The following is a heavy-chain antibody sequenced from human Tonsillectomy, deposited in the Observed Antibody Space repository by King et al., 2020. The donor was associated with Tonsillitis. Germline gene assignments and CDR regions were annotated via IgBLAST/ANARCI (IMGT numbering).Heavy chain of an antibody. J-gene: IGHJ3*02. CDR2: IYYSGST. CDR1: GGSISSGDYY. Sequence: QLQESGPGLVKPSQTLSLTCTVSGGSISSGDYYWSWIRQPPGKGLEWIGYIYYSGSTYYNPSLKSRVTISVDTSKNQFSLKLSSVTAADTAVYYCARDLFRYDYVWGSYRIDAFDIWGQGTMVTVSS. V-gene: IGHV4-30-4*01. CDR3: ARDLFRYDYVWGSYRIDAFDI. D-gene: IGHD3-16*02.